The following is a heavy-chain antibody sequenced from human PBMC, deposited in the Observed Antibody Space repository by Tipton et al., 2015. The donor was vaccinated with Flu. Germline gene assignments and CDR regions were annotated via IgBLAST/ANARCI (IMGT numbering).Heavy chain of an antibody. D-gene: IGHD3-10*01. Sequence: TLSLTCTVSGGSFSSYYWGWIRQSPGKGLEWIGQNYYSGSTNYNPSLKSRVTISVDTSKNQFSLKLSSVTAADTAVYYCARGGRPRGSPIRETRGSRKFDYWGQGTLVTVSS. CDR1: GGSFSSYY. CDR2: NYYSGST. V-gene: IGHV4-59*12. J-gene: IGHJ4*02. CDR3: ARGGRPRGSPIRETRGSRKFDY.